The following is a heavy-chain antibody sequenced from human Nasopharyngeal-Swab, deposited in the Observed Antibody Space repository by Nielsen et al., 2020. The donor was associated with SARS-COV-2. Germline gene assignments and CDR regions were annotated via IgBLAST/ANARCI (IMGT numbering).Heavy chain of an antibody. J-gene: IGHJ5*02. V-gene: IGHV3-64*04. CDR3: ARDRLAVAGEVGGWFDP. CDR1: GFTFSSYA. D-gene: IGHD6-19*01. Sequence: GGSLGLSCSASGFTFSSYAMHWVRQAPGKGLEYVSAISSNGGSTYYADSVKGRFTISRDNSKNTLYLQMNSLRAEDTAVYYCARDRLAVAGEVGGWFDPWGQGTLVTVSS. CDR2: ISSNGGST.